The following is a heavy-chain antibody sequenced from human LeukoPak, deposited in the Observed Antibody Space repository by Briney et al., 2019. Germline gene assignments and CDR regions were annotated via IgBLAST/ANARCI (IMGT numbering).Heavy chain of an antibody. J-gene: IGHJ4*02. V-gene: IGHV4-34*01. D-gene: IGHD2-2*01. CDR1: GGSFSGYY. CDR3: ARTPTRRVVPAAMGDY. Sequence: SETLSLTCAVYGGSFSGYYWSWIRQPPGKGLEWIGEINHSGSTNYNPSLKSRVTISVDTSKNQFSLKLSSVTAADTAAYYCARTPTRRVVPAAMGDYWGQGTLVTVSS. CDR2: INHSGST.